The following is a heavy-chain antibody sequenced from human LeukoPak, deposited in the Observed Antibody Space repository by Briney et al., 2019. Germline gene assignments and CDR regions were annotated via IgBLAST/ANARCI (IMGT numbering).Heavy chain of an antibody. CDR2: IYYSGST. J-gene: IGHJ5*02. V-gene: IGHV4-31*03. D-gene: IGHD3-10*01. CDR3: ARAFGELLSPTDYNWFDP. CDR1: GGSISSSSYY. Sequence: SETLSLTCTVSGGSISSSSYYWGWIRQRPGKGLEWIGYIYYSGSTYYNPSLKSRVTISVDTSKNQFSLKLSSVTAADTAVYYCARAFGELLSPTDYNWFDPWGQGTLVTVSS.